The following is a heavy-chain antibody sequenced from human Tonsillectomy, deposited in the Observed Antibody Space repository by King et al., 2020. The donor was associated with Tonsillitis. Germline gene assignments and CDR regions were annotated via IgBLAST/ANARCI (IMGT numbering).Heavy chain of an antibody. J-gene: IGHJ4*02. CDR1: GFTFRNAW. CDR3: TTDGTYYYDSSGYY. V-gene: IGHV3-15*01. Sequence: VQLVESGGGLVKPGGSLRLSCAASGFTFRNAWMSGVRQAPGKGLEWFGRIKSKTDGGTTDYAAPVKGRFTISRDDSKNTMYLQMNSLKTEDTAVYYCTTDGTYYYDSSGYYWGQGTLVTVSS. D-gene: IGHD3-22*01. CDR2: IKSKTDGGTT.